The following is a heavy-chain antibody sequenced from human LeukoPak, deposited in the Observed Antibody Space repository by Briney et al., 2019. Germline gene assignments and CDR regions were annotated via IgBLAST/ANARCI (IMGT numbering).Heavy chain of an antibody. CDR3: AIFREHQGGFDY. D-gene: IGHD3-10*01. CDR1: GDSISSGSYY. J-gene: IGHJ4*02. CDR2: IYTSGST. Sequence: SETLSLTCTVSGDSISSGSYYWNWVRRPAGKGLEWIGRIYTSGSTNYNPSLKSRVTISVDTSKNQFSLRLNSVTAADTAVYYCAIFREHQGGFDYWGQGTLVTVSS. V-gene: IGHV4-61*02.